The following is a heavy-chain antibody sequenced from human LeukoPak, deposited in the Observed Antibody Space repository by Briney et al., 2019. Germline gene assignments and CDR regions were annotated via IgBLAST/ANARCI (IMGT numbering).Heavy chain of an antibody. Sequence: SETLSLTCTVSGGSISSYYWSWIRQPPGEGLEWIGYIYYSGSTNYNPSLKSRVTISVDTSKNQFSLKLSSVTAADTAVYYCARGISDYSNYEYYFDYWGQGTLVTVSS. CDR3: ARGISDYSNYEYYFDY. CDR1: GGSISSYY. V-gene: IGHV4-59*01. D-gene: IGHD4-11*01. J-gene: IGHJ4*02. CDR2: IYYSGST.